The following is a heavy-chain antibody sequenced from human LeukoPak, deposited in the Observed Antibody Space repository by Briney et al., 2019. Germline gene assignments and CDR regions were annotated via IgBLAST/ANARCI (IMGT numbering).Heavy chain of an antibody. CDR1: GGSISSYY. J-gene: IGHJ4*02. V-gene: IGHV4-34*01. Sequence: SETLSLTCTVSGGSISSYYWSWIRQPPGKGLEWIGEINHSGSTNYNPSLKSRVTISVDTSKNQFSLKLSSVTAADTAVYYCATRITMVRGVHNWGQGTLVTVSS. D-gene: IGHD3-10*01. CDR2: INHSGST. CDR3: ATRITMVRGVHN.